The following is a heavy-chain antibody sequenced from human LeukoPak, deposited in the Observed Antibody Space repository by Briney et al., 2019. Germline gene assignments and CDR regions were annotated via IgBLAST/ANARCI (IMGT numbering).Heavy chain of an antibody. V-gene: IGHV3-21*01. CDR3: VRLRRNNDRSGYYYYSDY. CDR1: GYTFSDFS. CDR2: ISVRSNYR. Sequence: KSGGSLRLSCAASGYTFSDFSVNWVRQAPGKGLEWVSSISVRSNYRYYADSVRGRFTISRDDAKDSLFLQMNSLRAEDTAVYFCVRLRRNNDRSGYYYYSDYWGQGTLVTVSS. J-gene: IGHJ4*02. D-gene: IGHD3-22*01.